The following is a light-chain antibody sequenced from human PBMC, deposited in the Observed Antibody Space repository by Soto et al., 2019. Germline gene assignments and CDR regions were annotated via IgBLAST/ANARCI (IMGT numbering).Light chain of an antibody. CDR2: AAS. Sequence: DIQMTQSPSSLSASVGDRVTITCRASQGISNYLAWYQQKPGKVPKLLIYAASTLQSGVPSRFSGSGSGTDFTLTISSLQPEDVANYYCQKYNSAPFLGPGTKVDIK. V-gene: IGKV1-27*01. J-gene: IGKJ3*01. CDR3: QKYNSAPF. CDR1: QGISNY.